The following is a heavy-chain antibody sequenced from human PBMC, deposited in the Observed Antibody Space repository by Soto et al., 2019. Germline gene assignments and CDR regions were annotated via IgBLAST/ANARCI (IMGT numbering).Heavy chain of an antibody. J-gene: IGHJ3*02. V-gene: IGHV1-69*06. CDR1: GGTFSSYA. D-gene: IGHD2-15*01. Sequence: QVQLVQSGAEVKKPGSSVKVSCKASGGTFSSYAISWVRQAPGQGLEWMGGIIPIFGTANHAQKFQGRVTITADKSTSTAYMELSSLRSEDTAVYYCARGIVVVVAATAAFDIWGQGTMVTVSS. CDR2: IIPIFGTA. CDR3: ARGIVVVVAATAAFDI.